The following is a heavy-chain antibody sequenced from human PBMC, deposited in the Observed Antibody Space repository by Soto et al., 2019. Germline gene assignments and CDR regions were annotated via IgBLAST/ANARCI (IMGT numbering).Heavy chain of an antibody. CDR1: GGSISSYY. V-gene: IGHV4-59*01. CDR3: ARVPGGSYYLWYFDL. J-gene: IGHJ2*01. CDR2: IYYSGST. Sequence: QVQLQESGPGLVKPSETLSLTCTVSGGSISSYYWSWIRQPPGKGLEWIGYIYYSGSTNYNPSLKSRVTISVDTSKNQFSLKLSSVTAADTAVYYCARVPGGSYYLWYFDLWGRGTLVTVSS. D-gene: IGHD1-26*01.